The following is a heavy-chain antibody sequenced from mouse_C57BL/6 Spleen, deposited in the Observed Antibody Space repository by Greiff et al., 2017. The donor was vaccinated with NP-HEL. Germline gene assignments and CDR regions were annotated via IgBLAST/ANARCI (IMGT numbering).Heavy chain of an antibody. CDR3: AREDYDYGARGSWFAY. CDR1: GFTFSDYG. CDR2: ISSGSSTI. Sequence: EVQLVESGGGLVKPGGSLKLSCAASGFTFSDYGMHWVRQAPEKGLEWVAYISSGSSTIYYADTVKGRFTISRDNAKNTLFLQMTSLRSEDTAMYYCAREDYDYGARGSWFAYWGQGTLVTVSA. J-gene: IGHJ3*01. V-gene: IGHV5-17*01. D-gene: IGHD2-4*01.